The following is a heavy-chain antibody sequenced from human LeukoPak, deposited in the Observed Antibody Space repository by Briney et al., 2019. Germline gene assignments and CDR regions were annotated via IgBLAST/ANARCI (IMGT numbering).Heavy chain of an antibody. J-gene: IGHJ5*02. CDR2: MNPNSGNT. CDR3: ARGFYYGSGSYFRFDP. Sequence: ASVKVSCKASGYTFTSYDINWVRQATGQGLEWMGWMNPNSGNTGYAQKFQGRVTMTRNTSISTAYMELSSLRSEDTAVYYCARGFYYGSGSYFRFDPWGQGTLVTVSS. V-gene: IGHV1-8*02. D-gene: IGHD3-10*01. CDR1: GYTFTSYD.